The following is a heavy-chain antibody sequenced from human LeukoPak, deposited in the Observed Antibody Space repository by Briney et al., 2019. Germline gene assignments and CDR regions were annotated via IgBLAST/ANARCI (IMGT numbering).Heavy chain of an antibody. CDR1: GGSFSGYY. CDR2: INHSGST. CDR3: ATRDIVVSGFASY. J-gene: IGHJ4*02. Sequence: SETLSLTCAVYGGSFSGYYWSWIRQPPGKGLEWLGEINHSGSTNYNPSLKSRVTISVDTSKNQFSLKLSSVTAADTAVYYCATRDIVVSGFASYWGQGTLVTVSS. V-gene: IGHV4-34*01. D-gene: IGHD2-15*01.